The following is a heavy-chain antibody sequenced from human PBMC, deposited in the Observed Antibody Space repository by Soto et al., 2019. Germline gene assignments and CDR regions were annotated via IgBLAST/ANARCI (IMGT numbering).Heavy chain of an antibody. D-gene: IGHD3-10*01. V-gene: IGHV3-23*01. CDR1: GFTFISYA. J-gene: IGHJ6*02. CDR3: AAMVRGVIITKPENYYYGMDV. Sequence: GSVRLSCAASGFTFISYAMIWVRQAPGKGLERVSAISGSGGSTYYADSVKGRFTISRDNSKNTLYLQMNSLRAEDTAVYYCAAMVRGVIITKPENYYYGMDVWGQGPTVTVSS. CDR2: ISGSGGST.